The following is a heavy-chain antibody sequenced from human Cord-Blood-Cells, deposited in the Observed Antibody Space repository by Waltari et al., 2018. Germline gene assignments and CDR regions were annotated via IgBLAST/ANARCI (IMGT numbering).Heavy chain of an antibody. Sequence: QVQLQESGPGLVKPSETLSLTCTVSGGSISSYYWSWIRPPAGKGLEWIGRIYTSGSTNYNPSLKSRVTMSVDTSKNQFSLKLSSVTAADTAVYYCARGFPSSSSSWFDPWGQGTLVTVSS. CDR2: IYTSGST. CDR1: GGSISSYY. CDR3: ARGFPSSSSSWFDP. V-gene: IGHV4-4*07. D-gene: IGHD6-6*01. J-gene: IGHJ5*02.